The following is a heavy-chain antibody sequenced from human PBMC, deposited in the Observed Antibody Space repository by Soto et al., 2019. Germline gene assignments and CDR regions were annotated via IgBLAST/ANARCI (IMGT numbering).Heavy chain of an antibody. V-gene: IGHV1-69*13. CDR3: AREHIVVVTATSYYYYGMDV. J-gene: IGHJ6*02. Sequence: GASVKVSCKASGGTFSSYAISWVRQAPGQGLEWMGGIIPIFGTANYAQKFQGRVTITADESTSTAYMELSSLRSEDTAVYYCAREHIVVVTATSYYYYGMDVWGQGTTVTVSS. CDR2: IIPIFGTA. CDR1: GGTFSSYA. D-gene: IGHD2-21*02.